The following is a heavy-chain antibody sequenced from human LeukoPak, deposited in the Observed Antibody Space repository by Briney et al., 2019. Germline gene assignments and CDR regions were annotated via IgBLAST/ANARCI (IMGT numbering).Heavy chain of an antibody. CDR1: GFTFSSYA. CDR3: AKDVDFWSGYYFDY. J-gene: IGHJ4*02. CDR2: ISGSGGST. Sequence: PGGSLRLSCAASGFTFSSYAMSWVRQAPGKGLEWVSAISGSGGSTYYADSVKGRSTISRDNSKNTLYLQMNSLRAEDTAVYYCAKDVDFWSGYYFDYWGQGTLVTVSS. D-gene: IGHD3-3*01. V-gene: IGHV3-23*01.